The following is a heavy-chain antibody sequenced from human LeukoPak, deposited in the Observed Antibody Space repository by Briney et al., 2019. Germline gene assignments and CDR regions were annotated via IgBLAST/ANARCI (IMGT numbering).Heavy chain of an antibody. D-gene: IGHD1-26*01. CDR3: ARADGYSGSYYGFDY. V-gene: IGHV3-30*03. CDR1: GFTFSSYG. CDR2: ISYDGSNK. Sequence: GGSLRLSCAASGFTFSSYGMHWVRQAPGKGLEWVAVISYDGSNKYYADSVKGRFTISRDNAKNSLYLQMNSLRAEDTALYYCARADGYSGSYYGFDYWGQGTLVTVSS. J-gene: IGHJ4*02.